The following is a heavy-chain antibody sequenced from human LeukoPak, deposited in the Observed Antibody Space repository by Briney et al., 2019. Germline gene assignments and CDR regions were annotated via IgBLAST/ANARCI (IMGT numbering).Heavy chain of an antibody. CDR3: ATTAMVLLDAFDI. CDR2: INHSGST. Sequence: SETLSLTCAVYGGSFSGYYWSWIRQPPGKGLEWIGEINHSGSTNYNPSLKSRVTISVDTSKNQFSLKLSSVTAADTAVYYCATTAMVLLDAFDIWGQGTMVTVSS. CDR1: GGSFSGYY. J-gene: IGHJ3*02. D-gene: IGHD5-18*01. V-gene: IGHV4-34*01.